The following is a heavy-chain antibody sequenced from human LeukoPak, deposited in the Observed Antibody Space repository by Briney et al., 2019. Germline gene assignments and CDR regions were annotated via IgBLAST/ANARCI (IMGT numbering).Heavy chain of an antibody. Sequence: SETLSLTCTVSGGSISSYYWSWIRQPPGKGLGWIGYIYYSGSTNYNPSLKSRVTISVDASKNQFSLKLSSVTAADTAVYYCARTGYYYYDYYYGMDVWGQGTTVTVSS. CDR1: GGSISSYY. CDR3: ARTGYYYYDYYYGMDV. V-gene: IGHV4-59*01. J-gene: IGHJ6*02. CDR2: IYYSGST. D-gene: IGHD3-22*01.